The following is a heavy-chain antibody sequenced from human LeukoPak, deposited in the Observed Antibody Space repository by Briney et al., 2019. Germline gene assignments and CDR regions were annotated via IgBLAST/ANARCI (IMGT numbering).Heavy chain of an antibody. J-gene: IGHJ4*02. CDR2: ISSDGSST. V-gene: IGHV3-74*03. CDR3: ARGFSYGYSDY. CDR1: GFSFRNYW. Sequence: GGSLRLSCAASGFSFRNYWMYWVRQAPGKGLVWVSRISSDGSSTKYEDSVKGRFTISRDTATNTLYLQMSSLRAEDTAVYYCARGFSYGYSDYRGQGTLVTVSS. D-gene: IGHD5-18*01.